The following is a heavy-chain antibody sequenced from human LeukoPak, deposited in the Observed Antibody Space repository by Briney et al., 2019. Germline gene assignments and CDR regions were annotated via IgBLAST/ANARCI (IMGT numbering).Heavy chain of an antibody. V-gene: IGHV4-39*07. CDR1: GGSINSPSCY. CDR2: IYYSGST. J-gene: IGHJ4*02. D-gene: IGHD5-18*01. Sequence: SETLSLTCSVSGGSINSPSCYWGWIRQPPGKGLEWIGSIYYSGSTYYNSSLKSRVTISVDTSKNQFSLKLSSVTAADTAVYYCARDLDTAMARWGQGTLVTVSS. CDR3: ARDLDTAMAR.